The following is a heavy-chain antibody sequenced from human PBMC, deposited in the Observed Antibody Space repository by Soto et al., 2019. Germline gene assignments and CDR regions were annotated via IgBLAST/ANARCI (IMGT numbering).Heavy chain of an antibody. CDR3: ARVVGATLFWWFDP. J-gene: IGHJ5*02. Sequence: GSLRLSCAASGFTFSGHHMDWVRQAPGKGLEWVGRSRNKPDSYTTLYAASVEGRFTISRDESRNSLYLQMNSLKTEDTAVYYCARVVGATLFWWFDPWGQGTLVTVSS. D-gene: IGHD1-26*01. V-gene: IGHV3-72*01. CDR2: SRNKPDSYTT. CDR1: GFTFSGHH.